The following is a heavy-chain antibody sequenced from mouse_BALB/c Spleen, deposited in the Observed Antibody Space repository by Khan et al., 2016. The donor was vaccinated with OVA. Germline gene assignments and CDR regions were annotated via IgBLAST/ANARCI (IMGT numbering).Heavy chain of an antibody. CDR2: IWAGGSR. V-gene: IGHV2-6-5*01. J-gene: IGHJ4*01. CDR1: GFSLTDYA. Sequence: QVRLQQSGPGLVAPSQSLSITCTVSGFSLTDYAVSWIRQPPGKGLEWLGVIWAGGSRYNNSALKSRLSISKDNSRSQVFLNMNSLQTDDTAMYXCAKDPPYYAMDYWGQGTSVTVSS. CDR3: AKDPPYYAMDY.